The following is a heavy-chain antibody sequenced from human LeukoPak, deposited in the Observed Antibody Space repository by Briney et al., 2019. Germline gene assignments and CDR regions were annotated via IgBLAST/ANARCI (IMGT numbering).Heavy chain of an antibody. CDR2: IRSKAYGGTT. D-gene: IGHD2-15*01. J-gene: IGHJ5*02. Sequence: GGSLRLSCTASGFTFGDYAMSWFRQAPGKGLGWVGFIRSKAYGGTTEYAASAKGRFTISRDDTKSIAYLQMNSLKTEDTAVYYCTRYVVVVVAATIWFDPWGQGTLVTVSS. V-gene: IGHV3-49*03. CDR3: TRYVVVVVAATIWFDP. CDR1: GFTFGDYA.